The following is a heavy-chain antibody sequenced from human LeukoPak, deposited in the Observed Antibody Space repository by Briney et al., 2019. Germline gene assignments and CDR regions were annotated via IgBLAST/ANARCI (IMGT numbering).Heavy chain of an antibody. CDR2: IKPDGSEI. CDR1: GFTFSDYW. D-gene: IGHD2-15*01. J-gene: IGHJ4*02. Sequence: GGSLRLSCAASGFTFSDYWMDWVRQTPGKGLEWVANIKPDGSEIYYVDSVKGRFTISRDNAKNSLYLQMNSLRAEDTAVYYCTRSLDYWGQGTLVTASS. V-gene: IGHV3-7*02. CDR3: TRSLDY.